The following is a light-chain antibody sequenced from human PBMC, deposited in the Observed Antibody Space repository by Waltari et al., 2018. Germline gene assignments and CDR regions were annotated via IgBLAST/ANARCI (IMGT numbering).Light chain of an antibody. Sequence: DIQMTQSPSSLSASVGDRVTITCRAGQGISNSLAWFQQKPGKAPKSLIYGASSLQSGVPSKFSGSGSGTDFTLTISSLQPEDFATYYCQQSYSTPWTFGQGTKVEIK. V-gene: IGKV1-16*02. CDR1: QGISNS. J-gene: IGKJ1*01. CDR2: GAS. CDR3: QQSYSTPWT.